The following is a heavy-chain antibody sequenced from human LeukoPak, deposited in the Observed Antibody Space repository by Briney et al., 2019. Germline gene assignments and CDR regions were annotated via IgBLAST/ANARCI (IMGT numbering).Heavy chain of an antibody. CDR2: INDDGSDT. D-gene: IGHD2-15*01. Sequence: PGGSLRLSCAVSGFTFKLYWMHWVRQAPWRGPVWVSRINDDGSDTTYADSVKGRFTISRDDAKNMLFLQMNSLRAEDTAVYYCVRGGPSTWSWGQGTLVTVSS. V-gene: IGHV3-74*01. CDR1: GFTFKLYW. J-gene: IGHJ5*02. CDR3: VRGGPSTWS.